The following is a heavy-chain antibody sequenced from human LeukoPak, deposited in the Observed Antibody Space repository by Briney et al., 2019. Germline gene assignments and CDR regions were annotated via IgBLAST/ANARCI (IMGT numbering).Heavy chain of an antibody. J-gene: IGHJ4*02. V-gene: IGHV4-39*07. CDR1: GGSISSSSYY. Sequence: SETLSLTCTVSGGSISSSSYYWSWIRQPPGKGLEWIGEINHSGSTNYNPSLKSRVTISVDTSKNQFSLKLSSVTAADTAVYYCARAPTVVTPKYFDYWGQGTLVTVSS. D-gene: IGHD4-23*01. CDR2: INHSGST. CDR3: ARAPTVVTPKYFDY.